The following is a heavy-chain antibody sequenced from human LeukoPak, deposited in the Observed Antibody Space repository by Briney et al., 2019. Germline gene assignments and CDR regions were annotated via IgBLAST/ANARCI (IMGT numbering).Heavy chain of an antibody. CDR3: ARDDFGVALGGV. V-gene: IGHV4-34*01. Sequence: AETLSLTCAVYGGTFSGYYWSWIRQSPAKGLEWIGQIYHTGSTHYNPSLESRVTISLDTPNNQFSLKLTSVTAADTAVYYCARDDFGVALGGVWGKGTTVTVSS. CDR2: IYHTGST. CDR1: GGTFSGYY. J-gene: IGHJ6*04. D-gene: IGHD3-3*01.